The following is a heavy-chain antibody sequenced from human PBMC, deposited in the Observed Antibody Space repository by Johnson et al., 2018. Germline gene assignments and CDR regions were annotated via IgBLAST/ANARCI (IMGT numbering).Heavy chain of an antibody. V-gene: IGHV3-33*01. Sequence: QVQLVQSGGGVVQPGRSLRLSCAASGFTFSSYGMHWVRQAPGKGLEWVAVIWYDGSNKYYADSVKGRFTISRDNSKNTLYLQMNSLRGEDTAVYYCARDTFGGFDYYYYGMDVWGQGTTVTVSS. D-gene: IGHD3-10*01. J-gene: IGHJ6*02. CDR2: IWYDGSNK. CDR1: GFTFSSYG. CDR3: ARDTFGGFDYYYYGMDV.